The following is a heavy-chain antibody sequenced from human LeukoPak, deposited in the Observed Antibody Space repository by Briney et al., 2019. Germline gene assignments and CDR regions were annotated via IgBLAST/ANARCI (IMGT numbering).Heavy chain of an antibody. CDR1: GGSISSGDYY. CDR3: ARVPFKNDFWSGYYKGDYFDY. D-gene: IGHD3-3*01. CDR2: IYYSGST. V-gene: IGHV4-30-4*01. J-gene: IGHJ4*02. Sequence: SETLSLTCTVSGGSISSGDYYWSWIRXPXXKGLEWIGYIYYSGSTYYNPSLKSRVTISVDTSKNQFSLKLSSVTAADTAVYYCARVPFKNDFWSGYYKGDYFDYWGQGTLVTVSS.